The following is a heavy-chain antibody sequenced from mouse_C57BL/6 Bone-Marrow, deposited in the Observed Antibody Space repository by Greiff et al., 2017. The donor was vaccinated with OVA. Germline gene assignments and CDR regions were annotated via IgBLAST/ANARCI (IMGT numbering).Heavy chain of an antibody. D-gene: IGHD1-1*01. CDR3: ARPPYYGSGYWYFDV. CDR1: GFTFSDYY. CDR2: ISNGGGST. Sequence: EVKVVESGGGLVQPGGSLKLSCAASGFTFSDYYMYWVRQTPEKRLEWVAYISNGGGSTYYPDTVKGRFTISRDNAKNTLYLQMSRLKSEDTAMYYCARPPYYGSGYWYFDVWGTGTTVTVSS. J-gene: IGHJ1*03. V-gene: IGHV5-12*01.